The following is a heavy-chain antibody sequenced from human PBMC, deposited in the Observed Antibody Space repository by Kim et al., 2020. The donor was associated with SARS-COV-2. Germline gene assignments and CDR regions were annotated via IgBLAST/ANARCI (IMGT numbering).Heavy chain of an antibody. V-gene: IGHV3-23*01. CDR1: GFTFSNYA. CDR2: ISGSGGNT. Sequence: GGSLRLSCAASGFTFSNYAMTWVRQAPGKGLEWVSSISGSGGNTYYADSVKGRFTIPRDNSKNTLYLQMNSLRADDTAVYYCAKDGTLRGAMGLYNYYGVDVWGQGTTVTVSS. D-gene: IGHD3-10*01. CDR3: AKDGTLRGAMGLYNYYGVDV. J-gene: IGHJ6*02.